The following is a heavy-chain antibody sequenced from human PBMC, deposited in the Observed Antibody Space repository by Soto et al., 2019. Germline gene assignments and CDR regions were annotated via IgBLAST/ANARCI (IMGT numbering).Heavy chain of an antibody. V-gene: IGHV4-59*01. Sequence: SETLSLTCTVSGGSISSYYWSWIRQPPGKGLEWIGYIYYSGSTNYNPSLKSRVTISVDTSKNQFSLKLSSVTAADTAVYYCARVELATYYYMDVWGKGTTVTVSS. CDR3: ARVELATYYYMDV. CDR2: IYYSGST. J-gene: IGHJ6*03. D-gene: IGHD5-12*01. CDR1: GGSISSYY.